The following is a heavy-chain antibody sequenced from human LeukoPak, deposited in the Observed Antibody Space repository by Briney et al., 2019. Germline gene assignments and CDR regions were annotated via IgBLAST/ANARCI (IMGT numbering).Heavy chain of an antibody. V-gene: IGHV3-66*02. CDR2: IYRGGSA. D-gene: IGHD3-9*01. Sequence: QSGGSLRLSCAASGFTFDDYGMSWVRQAPGKGLEWVSVIYRGGSAYYADSVKGRFTISRDNSKSTLYLEVSSLRAEDTAVYYCARGGYFDILTGYYQTQYYYPMDVWGRGTTVTVSS. CDR3: ARGGYFDILTGYYQTQYYYPMDV. J-gene: IGHJ6*02. CDR1: GFTFDDYG.